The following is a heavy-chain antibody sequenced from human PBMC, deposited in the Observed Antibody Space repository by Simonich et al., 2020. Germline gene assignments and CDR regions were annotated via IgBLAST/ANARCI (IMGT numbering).Heavy chain of an antibody. D-gene: IGHD1-1*01. J-gene: IGHJ4*02. V-gene: IGHV4-34*01. CDR1: GPCNVNK. CDR3: ARHLQLGPFDY. CDR2: NNKRGRN. Sequence: GPCNVNKWTGTSQPQGNGVERIGENNKRGRNNDNPSLKSRVTISVYTSKNQFSLKLSSVTAADTAVYYCARHLQLGPFDYWGQGTLVTVSS.